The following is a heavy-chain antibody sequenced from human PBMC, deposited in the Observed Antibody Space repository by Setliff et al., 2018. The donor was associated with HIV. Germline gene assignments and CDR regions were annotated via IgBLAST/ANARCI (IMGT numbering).Heavy chain of an antibody. CDR2: MYHTGST. Sequence: SETLSLTCAVSGYSISSGCYWGWIRQPPGKGLEWIGSMYHTGSTYYSPSLNSRFTISVDTSKNQFSLKLTSVTAADTAVYYCARGDGYRANDAYYDTGMDVWGQGITVTVSS. V-gene: IGHV4-38-2*01. J-gene: IGHJ6*02. CDR3: ARGDGYRANDAYYDTGMDV. CDR1: GYSISSGCY. D-gene: IGHD5-12*01.